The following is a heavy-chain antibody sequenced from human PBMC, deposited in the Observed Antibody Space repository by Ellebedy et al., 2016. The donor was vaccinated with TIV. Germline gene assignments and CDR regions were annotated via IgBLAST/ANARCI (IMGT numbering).Heavy chain of an antibody. CDR1: GYTFTGYY. V-gene: IGHV1-2*04. J-gene: IGHJ6*02. Sequence: AASVKVSCKASGYTFTGYYMHWVRQAPGQGLEWMGWINPNSGGTNYAQKFQGWVTMTRDTSISTAYMELSRLRSDDPAVYYCARGAFSSSFLFKYNYYGMDVWGQGTTVTVSS. D-gene: IGHD6-6*01. CDR3: ARGAFSSSFLFKYNYYGMDV. CDR2: INPNSGGT.